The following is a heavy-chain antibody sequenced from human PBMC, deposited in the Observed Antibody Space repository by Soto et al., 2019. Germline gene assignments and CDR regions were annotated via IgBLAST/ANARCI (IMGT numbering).Heavy chain of an antibody. J-gene: IGHJ4*02. V-gene: IGHV4-4*02. CDR2: MYHTGST. CDR3: ARSSRSAYDSSEGNFAY. CDR1: GVSISSNNW. D-gene: IGHD3-22*01. Sequence: QVQLQESGPGLVKPSGTLSLTCAVSGVSISSNNWWSWVRQPPGKGLDWIGEMYHTGSTNYNPSLKSRVTISVDKSKNQFSLKLSSVTAADTAVYYCARSSRSAYDSSEGNFAYWGQGTLVTVSS.